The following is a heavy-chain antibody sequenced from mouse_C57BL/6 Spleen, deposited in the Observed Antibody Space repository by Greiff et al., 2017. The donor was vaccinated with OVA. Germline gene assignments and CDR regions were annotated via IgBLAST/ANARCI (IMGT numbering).Heavy chain of an antibody. CDR1: GYSITSGYY. D-gene: IGHD1-1*01. CDR3: ARESTTVGGYFDV. V-gene: IGHV3-6*01. Sequence: EVKLQESGPGLVKPSQSLSLTCSVTGYSITSGYYWNWIRQFPGNKLEWMGYISYDGSNNYNPSLKNRISITRDTSKNQFFLKLNSVTTEDTATYYCARESTTVGGYFDVWGTGTTVTVSS. J-gene: IGHJ1*03. CDR2: ISYDGSN.